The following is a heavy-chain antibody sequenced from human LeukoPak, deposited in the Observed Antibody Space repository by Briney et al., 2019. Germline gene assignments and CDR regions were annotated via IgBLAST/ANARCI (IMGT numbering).Heavy chain of an antibody. CDR1: GDSINNYY. CDR2: IYYSGRT. V-gene: IGHV4-59*01. CDR3: ARRTSCSSTSCYTRGDNWFDP. J-gene: IGHJ5*02. D-gene: IGHD2-2*02. Sequence: SETLSLTCTVSGDSINNYYWSWIRQPPGKGLEWIGYIYYSGRTNYNPSLKSRLTISVDTSKNHFSLKLSSVTAADTAVYYCARRTSCSSTSCYTRGDNWFDPWGQGTLVTVSS.